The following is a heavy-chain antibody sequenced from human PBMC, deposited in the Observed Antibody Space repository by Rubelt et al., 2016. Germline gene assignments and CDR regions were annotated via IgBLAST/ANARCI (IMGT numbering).Heavy chain of an antibody. CDR3: ARTHYDYVWGSYRFNYFDY. Sequence: GGGVVQPGRSLRLSCAASGFTFSSYGMHWVRQAPGKGLEWVAVIWYDGSNKYYADSVKGRFTISRDNSKNTLYLQMNSLRAEDTAVYYCARTHYDYVWGSYRFNYFDYWGQGTLVTVSS. V-gene: IGHV3-33*01. CDR1: GFTFSSYG. CDR2: IWYDGSNK. J-gene: IGHJ4*02. D-gene: IGHD3-16*02.